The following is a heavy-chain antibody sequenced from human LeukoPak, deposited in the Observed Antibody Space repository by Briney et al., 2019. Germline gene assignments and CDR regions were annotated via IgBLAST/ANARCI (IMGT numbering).Heavy chain of an antibody. CDR2: MNGEGTTI. CDR3: ATARNFRFEY. D-gene: IGHD1-7*01. CDR1: GLTFRTTW. Sequence: GGSLRLSCATSGLTFRTTWMHWVRQAPGKGLMWVSRMNGEGTTIDYADPVKGRFTVSRDYAKNTLFLQMNNLRTEDTALYFCATARNFRFEYWGQGSLVIVSA. J-gene: IGHJ4*02. V-gene: IGHV3-74*01.